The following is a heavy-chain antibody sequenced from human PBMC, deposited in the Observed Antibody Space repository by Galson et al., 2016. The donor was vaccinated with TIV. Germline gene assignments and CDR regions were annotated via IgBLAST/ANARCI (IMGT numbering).Heavy chain of an antibody. Sequence: SLRLSCAASGFTFSREGMNWVRQAPGKGLEWVSYIRSTGSSKYYADSVKGRFTISRDNALNSLSLQMTSLRAEDTAVYYCERDLTGFGEKSRLYEYYSAMDVWGLGTTVTVSS. CDR1: GFTFSREG. V-gene: IGHV3-48*01. J-gene: IGHJ6*02. CDR3: ERDLTGFGEKSRLYEYYSAMDV. CDR2: IRSTGSSK. D-gene: IGHD3-10*01.